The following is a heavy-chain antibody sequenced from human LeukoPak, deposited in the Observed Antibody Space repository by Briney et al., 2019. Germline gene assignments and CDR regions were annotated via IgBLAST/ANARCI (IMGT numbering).Heavy chain of an antibody. D-gene: IGHD3/OR15-3a*01. CDR3: AKDRTLDC. CDR2: ISSNGDKT. CDR1: GFTFSSYL. V-gene: IGHV3-64D*06. J-gene: IGHJ4*02. Sequence: GGSLRLSCSASGFTFSSYLMCWVRQAPGKGLEYVSAISSNGDKTYYIDSVKGRFAISRDNSKNTLYLQMSSLRLEDTAVYYCAKDRTLDCWGQGTLVTVS.